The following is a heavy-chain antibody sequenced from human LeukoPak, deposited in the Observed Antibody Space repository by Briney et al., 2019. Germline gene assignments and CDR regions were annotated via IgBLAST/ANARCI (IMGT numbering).Heavy chain of an antibody. CDR3: ARRLTQYDCFDP. CDR1: GDSVSRNDAA. J-gene: IGHJ5*02. Sequence: SQTLSLTCAISGDSVSRNDAAWNWIRQSPSRGLEWLGRTHYGSGWINDYAVSLGSRIVVSADTSKNQFSLQLNSVTPEDTAVYYCARRLTQYDCFDPWGQGILVTVSS. CDR2: THYGSGWIN. V-gene: IGHV6-1*01. D-gene: IGHD2-2*01.